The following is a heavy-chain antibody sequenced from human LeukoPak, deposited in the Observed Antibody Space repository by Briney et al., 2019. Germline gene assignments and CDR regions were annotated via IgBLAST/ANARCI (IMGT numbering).Heavy chain of an antibody. V-gene: IGHV3-7*04. Sequence: GGSLRLSCAASGFTFSSYWMSWVRQAPGKGLEWVANIKQDGSEKYYVDSVKGRFTISRDNAKNSLCLQMNSLRAEDTAVYYCARGYYDILTGSDWFDPWGQGTLVTVSS. J-gene: IGHJ5*02. D-gene: IGHD3-9*01. CDR2: IKQDGSEK. CDR1: GFTFSSYW. CDR3: ARGYYDILTGSDWFDP.